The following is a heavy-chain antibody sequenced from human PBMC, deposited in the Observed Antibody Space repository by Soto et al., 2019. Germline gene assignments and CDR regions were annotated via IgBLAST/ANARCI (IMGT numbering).Heavy chain of an antibody. V-gene: IGHV1-18*01. CDR2: ISAYNGNT. CDR3: ARADVFFYWLSPEVN. D-gene: IGHD3-9*01. Sequence: QVQLVQSGAEVKKPGASVKVSCKASGYTFTSYGISWVRQAPGQGLEWMGWISAYNGNTNYAQKLQGRVTMTTDTPKSTAYMELGSLRSDDTAVYYCARADVFFYWLSPEVNWGQGTLVTVSS. J-gene: IGHJ4*02. CDR1: GYTFTSYG.